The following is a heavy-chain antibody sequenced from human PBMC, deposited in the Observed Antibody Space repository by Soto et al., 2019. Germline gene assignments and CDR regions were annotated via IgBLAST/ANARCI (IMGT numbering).Heavy chain of an antibody. CDR3: AKSGYSYGKLDY. V-gene: IGHV3-23*01. D-gene: IGHD5-18*01. CDR1: GFTFSSYG. J-gene: IGHJ4*02. CDR2: ISGSGGTT. Sequence: AGGSLRLSCAGSGFTFSSYGISWVRQAPGEGLEWVSAISGSGGTTYYADSVKGRFTISRDNSKNTLYLQMNSLRAEDTAVYYCAKSGYSYGKLDYWGQGTLVTVSS.